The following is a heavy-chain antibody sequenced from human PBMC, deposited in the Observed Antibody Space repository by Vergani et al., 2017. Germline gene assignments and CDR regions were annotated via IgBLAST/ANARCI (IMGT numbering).Heavy chain of an antibody. D-gene: IGHD2-2*01. V-gene: IGHV3-48*03. CDR3: AREGVGYCSSTSCPGSMDV. CDR1: GFTFSSYE. Sequence: EVQLVESGGGLVQTGGSLRLSCAASGFTFSSYEMNWVRQAPGKGLEWVSYISSSGSTIYYADSVKGRFTISRDNAKNSLYLQMNSLRAEDTAVYYCAREGVGYCSSTSCPGSMDVWGKGTTVTVSS. J-gene: IGHJ6*03. CDR2: ISSSGSTI.